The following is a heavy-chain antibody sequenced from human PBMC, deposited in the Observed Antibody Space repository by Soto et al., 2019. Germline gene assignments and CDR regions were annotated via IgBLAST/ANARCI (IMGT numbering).Heavy chain of an antibody. Sequence: GXSLKISCEGIGYNFANYWIGWVRQMPGKGLEWVGITHPGDSNTRYSPSFQGQVTISADKSISTAYLQWSSLKASDTAMYYCARLFYGSGYYPAMDVWGQGTTVTVSS. CDR3: ARLFYGSGYYPAMDV. CDR2: THPGDSNT. V-gene: IGHV5-51*01. J-gene: IGHJ6*02. CDR1: GYNFANYW. D-gene: IGHD3-10*01.